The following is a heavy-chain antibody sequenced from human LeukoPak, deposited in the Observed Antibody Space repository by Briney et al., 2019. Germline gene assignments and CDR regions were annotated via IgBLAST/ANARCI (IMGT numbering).Heavy chain of an antibody. CDR2: ISSNGGST. J-gene: IGHJ4*02. D-gene: IGHD6-13*01. CDR1: GFTFSSYA. CDR3: VKDKVQGGSSWYYFDY. Sequence: PGGSLRLSCSASGFTFSSYAMHWVRQAPGKGLEYVSAISSNGGSTYYADSVKGRFAISRDNSKNTLYLQMSSLRAEDTAVYYCVKDKVQGGSSWYYFDYWGQGTLVTVSS. V-gene: IGHV3-64D*06.